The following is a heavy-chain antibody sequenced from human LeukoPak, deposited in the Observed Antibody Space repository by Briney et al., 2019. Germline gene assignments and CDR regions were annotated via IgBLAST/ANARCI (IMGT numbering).Heavy chain of an antibody. CDR1: GFTFSSYW. D-gene: IGHD3-22*01. Sequence: PGGSLRLSCAASGFTFSSYWISWVRQAPGKGPEWVANIKQDGSEKYYVDSVKGRFTISRDKAKNSLDLQMNSLRAEDTAVYYCARDRGYYYDSSGYYYVEAFSAGGGAFYDYWRQGTLVTVST. J-gene: IGHJ4*02. CDR3: ARDRGYYYDSSGYYYVEAFSAGGGAFYDY. CDR2: IKQDGSEK. V-gene: IGHV3-7*01.